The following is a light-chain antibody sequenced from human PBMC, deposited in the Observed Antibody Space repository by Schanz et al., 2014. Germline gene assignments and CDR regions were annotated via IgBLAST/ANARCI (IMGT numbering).Light chain of an antibody. Sequence: EIVLTQSPGTLSLSPGEGVTLSCRASQSVDSSYLAWYQQKPGQSPRLLIHGASSRATGIPDRFSGSGSGTEFTLTISSLQSEDFAVYYCQQYNNWPLTFGQGTRLEIK. CDR3: QQYNNWPLT. J-gene: IGKJ5*01. V-gene: IGKV3-20*01. CDR1: QSVDSSY. CDR2: GAS.